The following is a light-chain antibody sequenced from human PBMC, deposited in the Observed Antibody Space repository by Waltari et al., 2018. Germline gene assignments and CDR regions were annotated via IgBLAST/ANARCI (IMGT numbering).Light chain of an antibody. J-gene: IGLJ1*01. CDR3: ISYTSSGTYV. Sequence: QSALTQPASVSGSPGQSIAFSCTGTSSDVGGYNYVSWYQQHPGKAPKLMIYDVTKRPAGISTRFSGSQSGYTASLTISGLQAEDEADYYCISYTSSGTYVFGTGTKVTVL. CDR1: SSDVGGYNY. V-gene: IGLV2-14*01. CDR2: DVT.